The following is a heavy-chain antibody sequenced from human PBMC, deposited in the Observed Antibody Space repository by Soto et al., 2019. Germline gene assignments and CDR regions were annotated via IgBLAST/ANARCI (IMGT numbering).Heavy chain of an antibody. V-gene: IGHV4-59*12. J-gene: IGHJ5*02. CDR3: ARGVGGSGLNWFDP. D-gene: IGHD6-19*01. CDR2: IHYSGSA. CDR1: DSSISGYY. Sequence: SETLSLTCAFSDSSISGYYWTWIRQSPERGLEWIGYIHYSGSANYNPSLNSRLTMSVDRSKSQFSMKLASVTAADTAVYYCARGVGGSGLNWFDPWGQGTLVNVSS.